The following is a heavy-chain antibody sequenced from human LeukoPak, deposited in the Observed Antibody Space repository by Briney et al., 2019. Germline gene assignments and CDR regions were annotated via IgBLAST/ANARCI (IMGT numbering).Heavy chain of an antibody. V-gene: IGHV5-51*01. CDR1: GYSFARYW. J-gene: IGHJ3*02. CDR3: ASEGRGYSYSYAFDI. CDR2: IYPGDSDT. D-gene: IGHD5-18*01. Sequence: GESLKISCKGSGYSFARYWIGWVRQMPGKGLEWMGIIYPGDSDTRYSPSFQGQVTISADKSISTAYLQWSSLKASDTAMYYCASEGRGYSYSYAFDIWGQGTMVTVSS.